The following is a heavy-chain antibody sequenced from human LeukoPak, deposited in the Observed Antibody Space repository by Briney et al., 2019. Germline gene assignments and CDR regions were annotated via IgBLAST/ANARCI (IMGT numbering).Heavy chain of an antibody. V-gene: IGHV1-2*02. J-gene: IGHJ6*03. CDR3: AKDQSSDWYGYYYYYMDV. CDR2: INPNSGDT. CDR1: GYTFTGYY. D-gene: IGHD6-19*01. Sequence: GASVKVSCKASGYTFTGYYMHWVRQAPGQGLEWMGWINPNSGDTNYAQKFQGRVTMTRDTSSSTAYMDLSRLRSGDTAVYYCAKDQSSDWYGYYYYYMDVWGKGTTVTISS.